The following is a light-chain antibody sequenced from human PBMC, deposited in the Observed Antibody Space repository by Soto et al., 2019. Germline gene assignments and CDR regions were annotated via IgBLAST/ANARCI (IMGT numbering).Light chain of an antibody. Sequence: EIVLTQSPATLSLSPGERATLSCRASQSVRSFLAWYQQKPGQAPRLLISDASNRATGVPGRFSGSGSGTDFTLTISSLEPEAFAVYYCQQRSSWPPALSFGGGTKVE. J-gene: IGKJ4*01. V-gene: IGKV3-11*01. CDR3: QQRSSWPPALS. CDR1: QSVRSF. CDR2: DAS.